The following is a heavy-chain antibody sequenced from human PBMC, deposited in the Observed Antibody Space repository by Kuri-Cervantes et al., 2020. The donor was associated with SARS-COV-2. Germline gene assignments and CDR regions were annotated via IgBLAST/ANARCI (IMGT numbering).Heavy chain of an antibody. V-gene: IGHV1-8*01. CDR2: MNPNSGNT. D-gene: IGHD2-15*01. J-gene: IGHJ4*02. Sequence: SVKVSCKASGYTFTSCDINWVQQATGQGLEWMGWMNPNSGNTGYAQKFQSRVTMTRNTSISTAYMELSSLRSEDTAVYYCALDIVVVVAATPGGDYWGQGTLVTVSS. CDR1: GYTFTSCD. CDR3: ALDIVVVVAATPGGDY.